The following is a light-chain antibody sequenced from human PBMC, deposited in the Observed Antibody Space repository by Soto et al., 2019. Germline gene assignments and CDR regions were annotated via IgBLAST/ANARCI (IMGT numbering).Light chain of an antibody. CDR3: SSYTSSTTLGV. CDR1: SSNVGGFSY. V-gene: IGLV2-14*01. J-gene: IGLJ3*02. Sequence: QSALTQPASVSGSPGQSITISCIGTSSNVGGFSYVSWYQQHPGKATKLMIYDVSNRPSGVSNRFSGSKSGNTASLTISGLQAEDEADYYCSSYTSSTTLGVFGGGTKLTVL. CDR2: DVS.